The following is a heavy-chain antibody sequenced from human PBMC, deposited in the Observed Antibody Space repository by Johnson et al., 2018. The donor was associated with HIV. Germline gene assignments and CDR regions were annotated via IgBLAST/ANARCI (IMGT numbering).Heavy chain of an antibody. J-gene: IGHJ3*02. Sequence: VQLVESGGGLVQPGGSLRLSCAASGFTFDDYAMHWVRQAPGKGLEWVSAISGSGNAIYYADSVRGRFTISRDNAKNSLYLQMNSLRAEDTAVYYCASRWRGSGWNGAFDIWGQGTMVTVSS. CDR1: GFTFDDYA. CDR2: ISGSGNAI. CDR3: ASRWRGSGWNGAFDI. D-gene: IGHD6-19*01. V-gene: IGHV3-48*03.